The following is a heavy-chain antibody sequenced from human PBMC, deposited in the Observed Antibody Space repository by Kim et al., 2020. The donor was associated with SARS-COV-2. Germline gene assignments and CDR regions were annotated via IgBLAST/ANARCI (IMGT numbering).Heavy chain of an antibody. Sequence: SETLSLTCTVSGGSISSYYWSWIRQPPGKGLEWIGYIYYSGSTNYNASLKSRVTISVDTSKNQFSLKLSSVTAADTAVYYCARDSGSGRLDYWGQGTLVTVSS. D-gene: IGHD6-19*01. CDR2: IYYSGST. CDR3: ARDSGSGRLDY. J-gene: IGHJ4*02. V-gene: IGHV4-59*01. CDR1: GGSISSYY.